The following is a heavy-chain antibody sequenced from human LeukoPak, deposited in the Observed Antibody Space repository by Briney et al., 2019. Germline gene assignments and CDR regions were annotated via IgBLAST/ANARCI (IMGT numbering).Heavy chain of an antibody. CDR1: GSSISDYY. D-gene: IGHD1-26*01. Sequence: PSETLSLTCTVSGSSISDYYWSWIRQPPGKGLEWIGYMHYSGTTNYNPSLKSRVTISLDTSKNQSSLKRRSVTAADTAVYYCARLSGSYLLDAWGQGTMVTVSS. CDR3: ARLSGSYLLDA. CDR2: MHYSGTT. V-gene: IGHV4-59*08. J-gene: IGHJ3*01.